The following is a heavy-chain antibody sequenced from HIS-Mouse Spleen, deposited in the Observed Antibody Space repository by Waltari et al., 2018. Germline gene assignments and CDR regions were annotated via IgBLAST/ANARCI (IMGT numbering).Heavy chain of an antibody. CDR3: AREIPYSSSWYDWYFDL. J-gene: IGHJ2*01. Sequence: QLQLQESGPGLVKPSETLSLTCTVSGGSIRSSSYYWGWIRPPPGKGLEWIGSIYYSGSTYYNPSLKSRVTISVDTSKNKFSLKLSSVTAADTAVYYCAREIPYSSSWYDWYFDLWGRGTLVTVSS. CDR2: IYYSGST. CDR1: GGSIRSSSYY. D-gene: IGHD6-13*01. V-gene: IGHV4-39*07.